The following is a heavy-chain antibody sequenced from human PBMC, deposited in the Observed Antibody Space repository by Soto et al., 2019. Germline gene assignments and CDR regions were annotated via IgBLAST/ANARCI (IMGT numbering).Heavy chain of an antibody. V-gene: IGHV3-21*01. CDR3: ARDYYDFWSGPAKWFDP. CDR2: ISSSSSYI. D-gene: IGHD3-3*01. Sequence: GGSLRLSCAASGFTFSSYSMNWVRQAPGKGLEWVSSISSSSSYIYYADPVKGRFTISRDNAKNSLYLQMNSLRAEDTAVYYCARDYYDFWSGPAKWFDPWGQGTLVTVSS. J-gene: IGHJ5*02. CDR1: GFTFSSYS.